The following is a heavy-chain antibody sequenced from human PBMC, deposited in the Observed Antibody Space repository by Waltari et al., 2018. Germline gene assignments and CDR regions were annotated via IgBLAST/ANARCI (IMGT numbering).Heavy chain of an antibody. CDR2: INPSGGST. CDR3: ARDREAIAARPDDDHYFDY. V-gene: IGHV1-46*01. J-gene: IGHJ4*02. CDR1: GYTFTSYY. D-gene: IGHD6-6*01. Sequence: QVQLVQSGAEVKKPGASVKVSCKASGYTFTSYYMPWVRQAPGQGLEWMGIINPSGGSTSYAQKFQGRVTMTRDTSTSTVYMELSSLRSEDTAVYYCARDREAIAARPDDDHYFDYWGQGTLVTVSS.